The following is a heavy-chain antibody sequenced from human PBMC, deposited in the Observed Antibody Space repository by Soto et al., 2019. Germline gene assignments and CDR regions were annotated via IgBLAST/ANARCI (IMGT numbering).Heavy chain of an antibody. V-gene: IGHV4-31*02. D-gene: IGHD6-19*01. CDR2: IYYSGST. Sequence: CLLLQKRKGLEWIGYIYYSGSTYYNPSPKSRVTISVDTSKNQFSLKLSSVTAADTAVYYCARGASSGRNAGLWGQGTLVTVS. J-gene: IGHJ4*02. CDR3: ARGASSGRNAGL.